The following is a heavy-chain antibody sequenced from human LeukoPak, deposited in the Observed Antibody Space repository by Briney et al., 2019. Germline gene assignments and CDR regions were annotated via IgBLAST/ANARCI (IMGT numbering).Heavy chain of an antibody. J-gene: IGHJ4*02. CDR3: AKEDRQPHPDPFDY. CDR1: GFTFSYYT. CDR2: VSGRGGRT. Sequence: GGSLRLSCAASGFTFSYYTMSWVRQAPGKGLEWVSGVSGRGGRTYYADSVKGRFTISRDNSKNTLYLQMNSLRAEDTAVYYCAKEDRQPHPDPFDYWGQGTLVTVSS. D-gene: IGHD1-14*01. V-gene: IGHV3-23*01.